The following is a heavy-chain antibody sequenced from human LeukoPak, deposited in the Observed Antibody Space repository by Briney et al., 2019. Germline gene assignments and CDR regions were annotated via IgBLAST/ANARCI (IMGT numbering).Heavy chain of an antibody. CDR3: ARGEVLCDY. J-gene: IGHJ4*02. CDR2: INHSGST. Sequence: SSETLSLTCAVYGGSFSGYYWSWIRQPPGKGLEWIGEINHSGSTNYNPSLKRRVTISVDTSKNQFSLTLSSVTAADTAVYYCARGEVLCDYWGQGTLVTVSS. V-gene: IGHV4-34*01. D-gene: IGHD3-10*01. CDR1: GGSFSGYY.